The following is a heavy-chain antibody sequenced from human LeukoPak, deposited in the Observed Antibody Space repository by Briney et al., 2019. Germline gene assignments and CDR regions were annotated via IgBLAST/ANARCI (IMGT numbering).Heavy chain of an antibody. J-gene: IGHJ4*02. V-gene: IGHV3-23*01. CDR1: GFIISNDA. CDR3: VKGPRPDITVAHTVEN. Sequence: PGESLTLSCTVSGFIISNDAMSWVRHVQGRGLGRDSTICSRGDNTYVGDSVKGRFTITRDNSKNSLYLQMNTVRAEDTAVYYCVKGPRPDITVAHTVENWGQGTLVTVSS. D-gene: IGHD6-19*01. CDR2: ICSRGDNT.